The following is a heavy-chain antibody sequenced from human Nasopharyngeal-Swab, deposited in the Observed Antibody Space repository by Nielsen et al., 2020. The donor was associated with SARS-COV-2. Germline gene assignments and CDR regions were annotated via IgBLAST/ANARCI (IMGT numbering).Heavy chain of an antibody. CDR1: GGSISSGCYY. CDR3: ATFRPYHTSDYYVDS. V-gene: IGHV4-31*11. J-gene: IGHJ4*02. CDR2: IYFTGST. Sequence: SETLSLTCAVSGGSISSGCYYWSWFRQHPGKGLEWIGYIYFTGSTYYNPSLKSRVTISMDKSKDHFSLRLSSVTAADTAAYYCATFRPYHTSDYYVDSWGLGTLVTVSS. D-gene: IGHD3-22*01.